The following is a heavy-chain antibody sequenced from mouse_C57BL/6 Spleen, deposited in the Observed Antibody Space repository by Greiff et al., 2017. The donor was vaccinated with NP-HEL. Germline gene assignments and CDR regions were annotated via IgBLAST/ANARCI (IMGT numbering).Heavy chain of an antibody. V-gene: IGHV1-62-3*01. CDR1: GYTFTSYW. CDR2: IDPNSGGT. J-gene: IGHJ1*03. CDR3: ARSRPYYYGSSNYFDV. D-gene: IGHD1-1*01. Sequence: QVQLQQPGAELVKPGASVKLSCKASGYTFTSYWMHWVKQRPGRGLEWIGRIDPNSGGTKYNQKFKGKATLTVDQSSSTAYMQLNSLTSEDSAVYYCARSRPYYYGSSNYFDVWGTGTTVTVSS.